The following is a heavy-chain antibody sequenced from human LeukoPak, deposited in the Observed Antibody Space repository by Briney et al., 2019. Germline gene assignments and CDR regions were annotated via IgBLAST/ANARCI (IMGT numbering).Heavy chain of an antibody. J-gene: IGHJ2*01. V-gene: IGHV4-34*01. CDR2: INHSGST. D-gene: IGHD6-13*01. CDR3: AREVSWFWYFDL. Sequence: PSETLSLTCAVYGGSFSGYYWSWIRQPPGKGLEWIGEINHSGSTNYNPSLKSRVTISVDTSKNQFSLKLSSVTAADTAVYYCAREVSWFWYFDLWGRGTLVTVSS. CDR1: GGSFSGYY.